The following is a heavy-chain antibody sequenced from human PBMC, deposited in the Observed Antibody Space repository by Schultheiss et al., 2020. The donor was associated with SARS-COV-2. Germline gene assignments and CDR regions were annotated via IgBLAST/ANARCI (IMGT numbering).Heavy chain of an antibody. CDR1: GFTLSSYA. Sequence: GGSLRLSCVAAGFTLSSYAMHWVRQAPGKGLEWVAVISYDGSNKYYADSVKGRFTISRDNSKNTLYLQMNSLRAEDTAVYYCARAVYYDSSGYSTGPEWYYGIDFWGQGTTVTVSS. CDR3: ARAVYYDSSGYSTGPEWYYGIDF. CDR2: ISYDGSNK. J-gene: IGHJ6*02. D-gene: IGHD3-22*01. V-gene: IGHV3-30-3*01.